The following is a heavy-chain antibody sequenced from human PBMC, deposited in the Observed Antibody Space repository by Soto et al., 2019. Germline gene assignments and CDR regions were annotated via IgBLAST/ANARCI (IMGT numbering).Heavy chain of an antibody. Sequence: QVQLVQSGAEVKKPGASVKVSCKASGYTFTSYGISWVRQAPGQGLEWMGWISAYNGNTNYAQKLQGRVTMTTDTSTSTAYMELRSLRSDDTAVYYCARAYSSGWYNSYWYFDLWGRGTLVTVSS. D-gene: IGHD6-19*01. J-gene: IGHJ2*01. CDR1: GYTFTSYG. CDR2: ISAYNGNT. CDR3: ARAYSSGWYNSYWYFDL. V-gene: IGHV1-18*01.